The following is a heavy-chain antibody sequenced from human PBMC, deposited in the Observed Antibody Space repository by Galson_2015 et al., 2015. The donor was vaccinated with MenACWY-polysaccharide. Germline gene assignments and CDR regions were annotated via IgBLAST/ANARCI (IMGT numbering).Heavy chain of an antibody. J-gene: IGHJ4*02. CDR3: AHSPWVRGVTFSYFDY. Sequence: PALVKPTQTLTLTCTFSGFSLSTGGVGVGWIRQPPGKALEWLALIYWDDDKRYSPSLESRLTITKDTSKNQVVLTMTNMDPVDTATYYCAHSPWVRGVTFSYFDYWGQGTLVTVSS. CDR2: IYWDDDK. D-gene: IGHD3-10*01. V-gene: IGHV2-5*02. CDR1: GFSLSTGGVG.